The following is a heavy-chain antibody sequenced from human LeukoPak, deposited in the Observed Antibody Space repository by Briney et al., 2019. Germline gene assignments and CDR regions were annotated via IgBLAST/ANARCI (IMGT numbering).Heavy chain of an antibody. V-gene: IGHV3-23*01. D-gene: IGHD2-15*01. J-gene: IGHJ4*02. Sequence: GGSLRLSCAASGFTFSNYAMNWVRQAPGKGLEWVSTISGSGGSTYSADSVKGRFTISRDNAKNSLYLQMNSLRAEDTAVYYCARDGGYCSGGSCYYFDYWGQGTLVTVSS. CDR2: ISGSGGST. CDR3: ARDGGYCSGGSCYYFDY. CDR1: GFTFSNYA.